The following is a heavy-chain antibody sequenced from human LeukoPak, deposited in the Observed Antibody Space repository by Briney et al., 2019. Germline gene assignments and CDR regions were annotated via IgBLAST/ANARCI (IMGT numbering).Heavy chain of an antibody. CDR2: IKQDGSDK. CDR1: GFTFSSYW. Sequence: GGSLRLSCAASGFTFSSYWMSWVRQATGKGLEWVANIKQDGSDKYYVDSVKGRFTISRDNAKNSLYLQMNSLRAEDTAVYYCARDELGYGDFAGPWFDYWGQGTLVTVSS. J-gene: IGHJ4*02. D-gene: IGHD4-17*01. V-gene: IGHV3-7*01. CDR3: ARDELGYGDFAGPWFDY.